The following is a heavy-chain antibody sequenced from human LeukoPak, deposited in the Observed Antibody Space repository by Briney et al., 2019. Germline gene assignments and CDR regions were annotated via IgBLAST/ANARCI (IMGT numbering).Heavy chain of an antibody. Sequence: GASVKVSCKASGYTFTSYYMHWVRQAPGQGLEWMGIINPSGGSTSYAQKFQGRVTMTRDMSTSTVYMELSRLRSDDTAVYYCARGPNIVSISDSYYFDYWGQGTLVTVSS. CDR1: GYTFTSYY. CDR2: INPSGGST. J-gene: IGHJ4*02. CDR3: ARGPNIVSISDSYYFDY. D-gene: IGHD5/OR15-5a*01. V-gene: IGHV1-46*01.